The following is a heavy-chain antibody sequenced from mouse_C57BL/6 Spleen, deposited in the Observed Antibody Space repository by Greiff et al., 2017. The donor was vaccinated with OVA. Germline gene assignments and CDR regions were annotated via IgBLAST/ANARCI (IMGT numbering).Heavy chain of an antibody. Sequence: QVQLQQSGAELARPGASVKLSCKASGYTFTSYGISWVKQRTGQGLEWIGEIYPRSGNTYYNEKFKGKATLTADKSSSTAYMELRSLTSEDSAVYFCARKKSYYGNYYTDSWGQGTTLTVSS. CDR1: GYTFTSYG. V-gene: IGHV1-81*01. J-gene: IGHJ2*01. CDR2: IYPRSGNT. D-gene: IGHD2-1*01. CDR3: ARKKSYYGNYYTDS.